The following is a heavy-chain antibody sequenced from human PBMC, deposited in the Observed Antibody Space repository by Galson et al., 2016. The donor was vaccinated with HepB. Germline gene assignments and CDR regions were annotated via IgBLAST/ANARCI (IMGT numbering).Heavy chain of an antibody. V-gene: IGHV3-53*01. CDR1: GFSVSSNY. D-gene: IGHD1-14*01. CDR2: IFSGGST. J-gene: IGHJ4*02. CDR3: ARDGNHGYDMDY. Sequence: SLRLSCAASGFSVSSNYMSWVRQAPGKGLQWVSVIFSGGSTYYADSVKGRFTISRDDATNSLYLQMNSLRDEDTAIYFCARDGNHGYDMDYWGQGTLVTVSS.